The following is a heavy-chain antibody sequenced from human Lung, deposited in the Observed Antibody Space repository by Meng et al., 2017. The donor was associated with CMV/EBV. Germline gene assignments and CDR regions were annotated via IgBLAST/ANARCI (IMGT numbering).Heavy chain of an antibody. V-gene: IGHV3-64*01. D-gene: IGHD4-17*01. CDR1: GFIFSSAA. CDR2: ISSDGETT. J-gene: IGHJ4*02. Sequence: CEASGFIFSSAAMHWVRQAPGKGLEYVSAISSDGETTYYAKSVKGRFTISRDNSKNKMYLQMGSLRVEDMAVYYCARDGWGDYTLDYWGQGTLVTVSS. CDR3: ARDGWGDYTLDY.